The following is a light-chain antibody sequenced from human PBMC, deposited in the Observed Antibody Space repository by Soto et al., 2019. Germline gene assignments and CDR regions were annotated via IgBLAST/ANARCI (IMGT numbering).Light chain of an antibody. J-gene: IGKJ1*01. CDR2: EAS. CDR3: QHYTNDPWT. Sequence: DIQMTQSPSTLSASVGDRITITCRASQYVSSWLAWYQQKPGRPPKVLIYEASSLKNGVPSRFSGSGSGTEVTLTISSLQPHDFATNYCQHYTNDPWTFGQGTKVEIK. V-gene: IGKV1-5*03. CDR1: QYVSSW.